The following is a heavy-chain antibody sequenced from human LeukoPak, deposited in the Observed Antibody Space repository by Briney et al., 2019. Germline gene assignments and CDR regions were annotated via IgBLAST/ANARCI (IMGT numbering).Heavy chain of an antibody. CDR1: GGSFSGYY. CDR2: MNHSGST. CDR3: ARESGSYLWRSWLNP. V-gene: IGHV4-34*01. Sequence: PSETLSLTCAVYGGSFSGYYWSWIRQPPGKGLEWIGEMNHSGSTNYNPSLKSRVTISVDTSKNQFSLKLSSVTAADTAIYYCARESGSYLWRSWLNPWGQGTLVTVSS. D-gene: IGHD3-16*01. J-gene: IGHJ5*02.